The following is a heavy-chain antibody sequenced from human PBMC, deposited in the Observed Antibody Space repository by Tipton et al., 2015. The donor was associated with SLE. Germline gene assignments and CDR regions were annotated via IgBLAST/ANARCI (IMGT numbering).Heavy chain of an antibody. CDR3: ARAPGQLWPWDY. V-gene: IGHV4-34*01. Sequence: TPSLTCAVYGGSFSGYYWSWIRQPPGKGLEWIGEINHSGSTNYNPSLKSRVTISVDTSKNQFSLKLSSVTAADTAVYYCARAPGQLWPWDYWGQGTLVTVSS. CDR2: INHSGST. D-gene: IGHD5-18*01. CDR1: GGSFSGYY. J-gene: IGHJ4*02.